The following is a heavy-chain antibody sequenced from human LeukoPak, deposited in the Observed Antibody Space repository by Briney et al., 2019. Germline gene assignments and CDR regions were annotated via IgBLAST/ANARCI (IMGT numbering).Heavy chain of an antibody. V-gene: IGHV3-7*01. Sequence: GGSLRLSCAASGFTFSGYWMTWVRQAPGKGLEWVANIKQDGSAKSYVDFVKGRFTISRDNAENSLFLQMSSLRAEDTAVYYCAKMRGTSHFDFWGQGTVVTVSS. J-gene: IGHJ4*02. D-gene: IGHD3-16*01. CDR2: IKQDGSAK. CDR1: GFTFSGYW. CDR3: AKMRGTSHFDF.